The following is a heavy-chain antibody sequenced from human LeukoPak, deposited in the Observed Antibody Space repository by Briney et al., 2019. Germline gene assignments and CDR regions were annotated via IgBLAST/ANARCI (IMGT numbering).Heavy chain of an antibody. J-gene: IGHJ4*02. Sequence: GGSLRLSCAASGFTFSSYEMNWVRQAPGKGLEWVSYISSRGSTIYYADSVKGRFTISRDNSKNTLYLQMDSLRAEDTAVYYCAREAVRGLIDYWGQGTLVTVSS. D-gene: IGHD3-10*01. CDR1: GFTFSSYE. V-gene: IGHV3-48*03. CDR3: AREAVRGLIDY. CDR2: ISSRGSTI.